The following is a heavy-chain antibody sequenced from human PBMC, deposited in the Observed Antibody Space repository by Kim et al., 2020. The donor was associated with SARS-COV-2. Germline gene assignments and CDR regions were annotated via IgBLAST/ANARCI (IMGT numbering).Heavy chain of an antibody. CDR3: AKALVGYSYGHGAFDI. D-gene: IGHD5-18*01. CDR1: GFTFSSYA. CDR2: ISGSGGST. Sequence: LSLACAASGFTFSSYAMSWVRQAPGKGLECVSAISGSGGSTYYADSVKGRFTISRDNSKNTLYLQMNSLRAEDTAVYYCAKALVGYSYGHGAFDIWGQGTMVTVSS. J-gene: IGHJ3*02. V-gene: IGHV3-23*01.